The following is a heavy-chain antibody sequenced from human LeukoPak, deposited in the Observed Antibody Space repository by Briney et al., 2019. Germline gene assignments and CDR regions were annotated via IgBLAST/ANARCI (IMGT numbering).Heavy chain of an antibody. J-gene: IGHJ3*02. Sequence: GGSLRLSCAASGFTFSSYGMHWVRQAPGKGLEWVAFIRYDGSNKYYADSVKGRFTISRDNSKNTLYLQMNSLRAEDTAVYYCARGWRDSSRGDAFDIWGQGTMVTVSS. D-gene: IGHD3-22*01. CDR2: IRYDGSNK. V-gene: IGHV3-30*02. CDR1: GFTFSSYG. CDR3: ARGWRDSSRGDAFDI.